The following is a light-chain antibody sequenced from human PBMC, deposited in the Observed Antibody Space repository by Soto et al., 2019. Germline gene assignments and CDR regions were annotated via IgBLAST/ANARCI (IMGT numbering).Light chain of an antibody. Sequence: EIVMTQSPGTLSVSPGERASLSCRASQSVSSNLAWYQQKPGQAPRLLIHSASTRATGIPARFSGIRSGAEFTLTISSLQSEDFALYYCQQYNTWPTFGQGTKVEIK. CDR2: SAS. J-gene: IGKJ2*01. V-gene: IGKV3-15*01. CDR3: QQYNTWPT. CDR1: QSVSSN.